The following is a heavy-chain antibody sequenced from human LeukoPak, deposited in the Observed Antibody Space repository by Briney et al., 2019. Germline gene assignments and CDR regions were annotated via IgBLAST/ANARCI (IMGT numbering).Heavy chain of an antibody. CDR2: IYTSGST. Sequence: SETLSLTCTVSGGSISSYYWSWIRQPAGKGLECIGRIYTSGSTNYNPSLKSRVTMSVDTSKNQFSLKLSSVTAADTAVYYCARDRGTPPYYYGMDVWGQGTTVTVSS. J-gene: IGHJ6*02. CDR1: GGSISSYY. D-gene: IGHD1-1*01. CDR3: ARDRGTPPYYYGMDV. V-gene: IGHV4-4*07.